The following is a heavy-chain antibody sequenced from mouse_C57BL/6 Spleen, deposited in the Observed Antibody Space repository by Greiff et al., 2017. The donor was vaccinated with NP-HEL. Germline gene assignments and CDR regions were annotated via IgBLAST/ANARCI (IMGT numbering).Heavy chain of an antibody. CDR3: ARGNFIYYGSSFDY. D-gene: IGHD1-1*01. CDR2: ISDGGSYT. CDR1: GFTFSSYA. J-gene: IGHJ2*01. Sequence: EVKLMESGGGLVKPGGSLKLSCAASGFTFSSYAMSWVRQTPEKRLEWVATISDGGSYTYYPDNVKGRFTISRDNAKNNLYLQMSHLKSEDTAMYYCARGNFIYYGSSFDYWGQGTTLTVSS. V-gene: IGHV5-4*03.